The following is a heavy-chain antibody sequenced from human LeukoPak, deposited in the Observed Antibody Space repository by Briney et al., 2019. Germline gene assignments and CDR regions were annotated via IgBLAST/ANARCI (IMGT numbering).Heavy chain of an antibody. J-gene: IGHJ4*02. Sequence: PSETLSLTCTVSGGSISGGGYYWSWIRQHPGKGLEWIGYIYYSGSTYYNPSLKSRVTISVDTSKNQFSLKLSSVTAADTAVYYCARVVGIAAPPDYWGQGTLVTVSS. D-gene: IGHD6-6*01. CDR1: GGSISGGGYY. CDR2: IYYSGST. CDR3: ARVVGIAAPPDY. V-gene: IGHV4-31*03.